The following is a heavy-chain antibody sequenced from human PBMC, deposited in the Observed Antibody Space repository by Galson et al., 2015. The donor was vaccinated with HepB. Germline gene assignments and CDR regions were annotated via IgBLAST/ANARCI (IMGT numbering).Heavy chain of an antibody. V-gene: IGHV1-18*01. D-gene: IGHD6-13*01. J-gene: IGHJ4*02. CDR3: ARDLNIAAPSPGY. CDR1: GYTFTSYG. Sequence: SVKVSCKASGYTFTSYGISRVRQAPGQGLEWMGWISAYNGYTSYAQKLQGRVTMTTDTSTSTAYMELRSLRSDDTAVYYCARDLNIAAPSPGYWGQGTLVTVSS. CDR2: ISAYNGYT.